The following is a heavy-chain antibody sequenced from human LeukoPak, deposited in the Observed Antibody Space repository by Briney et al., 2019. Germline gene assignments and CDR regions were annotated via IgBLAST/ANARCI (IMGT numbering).Heavy chain of an antibody. D-gene: IGHD2-15*01. CDR2: INAGNGNT. CDR3: ARDPSYCSGGSCHLGDYFDY. J-gene: IGHJ4*02. CDR1: GYTFTSYA. V-gene: IGHV1-3*01. Sequence: ASVKVSCKASGYTFTSYAMHWVRQAPGQRLEWMGWINAGNGNTKYSQKFQGRVTITRDTSASTAYMELSSLRSEDTAVYYCARDPSYCSGGSCHLGDYFDYWGQGTLVTVSS.